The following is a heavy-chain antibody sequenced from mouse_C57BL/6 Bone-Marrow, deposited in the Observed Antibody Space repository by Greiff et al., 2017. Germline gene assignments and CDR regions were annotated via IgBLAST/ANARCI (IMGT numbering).Heavy chain of an antibody. Sequence: VKLQESGAELVKPGASVKISCKASGYAFSSYWMNWVKQRPGKGLEWIGQIYPGDGDTNYNGKFKGKATLTADKSSSTAYMQLSSLTSEDSAVYFCARGDYEYFDVWGTGTTVTVSS. V-gene: IGHV1-80*01. CDR2: IYPGDGDT. CDR3: ARGDYEYFDV. CDR1: GYAFSSYW. J-gene: IGHJ1*03. D-gene: IGHD2-4*01.